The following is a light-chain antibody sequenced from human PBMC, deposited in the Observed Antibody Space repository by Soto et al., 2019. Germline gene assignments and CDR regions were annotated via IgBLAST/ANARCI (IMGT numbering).Light chain of an antibody. CDR2: DVS. CDR1: QSVSNW. J-gene: IGKJ1*01. Sequence: DIQMTQSPSTLSASVVERVTITCRASQSVSNWLAWYQQKPGKAPKVLIYDVSSLESGVPSRFSGSGSGTDFTLTISSLQPEDCATYYCLQDYNYPPTFGPGTKVDIK. CDR3: LQDYNYPPT. V-gene: IGKV1-5*01.